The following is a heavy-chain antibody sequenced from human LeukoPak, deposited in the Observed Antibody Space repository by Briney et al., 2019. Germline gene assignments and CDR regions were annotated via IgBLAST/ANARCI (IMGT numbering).Heavy chain of an antibody. J-gene: IGHJ4*02. D-gene: IGHD2-15*01. CDR2: INHSGST. Sequence: SETLSLTCAVYGGSFSGYYWSWIRQPPGKGLEWIGEINHSGSTNYNPSLKSRVTISVDTSKNQFSLKLSSVTAADTAVYYCARSSLVVMVAATPRFDYWGPGTLVTVTS. V-gene: IGHV4-34*01. CDR3: ARSSLVVMVAATPRFDY. CDR1: GGSFSGYY.